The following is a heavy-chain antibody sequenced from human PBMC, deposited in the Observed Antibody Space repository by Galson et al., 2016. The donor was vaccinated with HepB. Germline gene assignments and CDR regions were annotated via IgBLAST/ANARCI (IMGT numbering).Heavy chain of an antibody. Sequence: SLRLSCAASGFTFSNYAMSWVRQAPGKGLEWVSTLSVSGGTTYYADSVKGRFTISRDNSKNTLYLQMNSLRAEETAVYYCAKDVGTGREAPFDYWGQGTLVTVSS. CDR2: LSVSGGTT. CDR3: AKDVGTGREAPFDY. CDR1: GFTFSNYA. J-gene: IGHJ4*02. V-gene: IGHV3-23*01. D-gene: IGHD3/OR15-3a*01.